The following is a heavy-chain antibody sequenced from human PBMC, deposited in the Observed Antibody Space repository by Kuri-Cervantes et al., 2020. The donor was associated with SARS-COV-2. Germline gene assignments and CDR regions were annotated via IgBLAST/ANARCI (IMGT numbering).Heavy chain of an antibody. J-gene: IGHJ6*02. D-gene: IGHD1-26*01. CDR2: ISDSGGST. Sequence: GESLKISCAASGFTFSSYAMSWVRQAPGKGLEWVSAISDSGGSTYYADSVKGRFTISRDNSKNTLYLQMNSLRAEDTAVYYCAKCDSGRPRDGMDVWGQGTTVTVSS. CDR1: GFTFSSYA. CDR3: AKCDSGRPRDGMDV. V-gene: IGHV3-23*01.